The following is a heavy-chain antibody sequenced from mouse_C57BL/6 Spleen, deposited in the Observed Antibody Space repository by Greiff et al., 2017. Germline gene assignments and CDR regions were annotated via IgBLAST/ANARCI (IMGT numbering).Heavy chain of an antibody. D-gene: IGHD2-4*01. CDR1: GFSLTSYG. CDR2: IWSGGST. Sequence: VKVVESGPGLVQPSQSLSITCTVSGFSLTSYGVHWVRQSPGKGLEWLGVIWSGGSTDYNAAFISRLSISKDNSKSQVFFKMNSLQADDTAIYYCARIPYYDYDREYYYAMDYWGQGTSVTVSS. CDR3: ARIPYYDYDREYYYAMDY. V-gene: IGHV2-2*01. J-gene: IGHJ4*01.